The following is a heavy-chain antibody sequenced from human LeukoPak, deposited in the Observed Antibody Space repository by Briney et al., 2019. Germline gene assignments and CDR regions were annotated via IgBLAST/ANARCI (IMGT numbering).Heavy chain of an antibody. D-gene: IGHD3-10*01. Sequence: GGSLRLSCAASGFTFSDYYMSWIRQAPGKGLEWVASIKQDGSEKYYVDSVKGRFTISRDNAKSSLYLQMNSLRAEDTAVYYCARDSRWFGETPYYYYYMDVWGKGTTVTVSS. CDR1: GFTFSDYY. J-gene: IGHJ6*03. V-gene: IGHV3-7*01. CDR3: ARDSRWFGETPYYYYYMDV. CDR2: IKQDGSEK.